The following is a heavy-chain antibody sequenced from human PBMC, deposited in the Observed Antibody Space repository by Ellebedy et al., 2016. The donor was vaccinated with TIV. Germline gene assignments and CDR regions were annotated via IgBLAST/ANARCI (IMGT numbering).Heavy chain of an antibody. V-gene: IGHV4-39*07. J-gene: IGHJ5*02. D-gene: IGHD5-12*01. CDR3: AREEVAGEWFDP. CDR2: VYYRGRT. Sequence: MPGGSLRLSCTVSGGSIITSSYFWGWIRQPPGKGLEWIGSVYYRGRTHPNPSLKSRLSISVDTSKNQFSLELKSVTAADTAVYYCAREEVAGEWFDPWGQGTLVTVSS. CDR1: GGSIITSSYF.